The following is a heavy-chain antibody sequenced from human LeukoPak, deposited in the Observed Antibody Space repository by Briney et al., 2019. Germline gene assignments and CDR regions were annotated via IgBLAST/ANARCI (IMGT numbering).Heavy chain of an antibody. J-gene: IGHJ4*02. D-gene: IGHD3-22*01. Sequence: SETLSLTCTVSGGSISSSSYYWGWIRQPPGKGLEWIGSIYYSGYTYYNPSLKSRVTISVDTSKNQFSLKLSSVTAADTAVYYCARGTYYDSIVWYYFDYWGQGTLVTVSS. CDR3: ARGTYYDSIVWYYFDY. CDR2: IYYSGYT. CDR1: GGSISSSSYY. V-gene: IGHV4-39*01.